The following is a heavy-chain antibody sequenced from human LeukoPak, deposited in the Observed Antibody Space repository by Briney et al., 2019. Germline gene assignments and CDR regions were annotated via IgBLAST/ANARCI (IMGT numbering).Heavy chain of an antibody. J-gene: IGHJ4*02. CDR1: GYTFTGYY. Sequence: ASVKVSCKASGYTFTGYYMHWVRQAPGQGLEWMGWINPNSGGTNYAQKFQGRVTMTRDTSISTAYMELSRLRSDDTAVYYCARDYGIAVAGRPDSTIKWGQGTLVTVSS. CDR3: ARDYGIAVAGRPDSTIK. CDR2: INPNSGGT. D-gene: IGHD6-19*01. V-gene: IGHV1-2*02.